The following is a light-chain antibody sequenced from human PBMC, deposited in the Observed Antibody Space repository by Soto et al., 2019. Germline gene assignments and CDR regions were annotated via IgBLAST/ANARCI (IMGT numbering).Light chain of an antibody. CDR3: AAWDDDLHVWL. CDR2: SSN. Sequence: QSVLTQPPSVSATPGQGVILSCSGGDSNIGSTAVNWYQQLPGTAPRLLIYSSNQRPSGVPDRISGSKSGTSASLVISGLQSEDEADYYCAAWDDDLHVWLFGGGTKLPVL. V-gene: IGLV1-44*01. CDR1: DSNIGSTA. J-gene: IGLJ3*02.